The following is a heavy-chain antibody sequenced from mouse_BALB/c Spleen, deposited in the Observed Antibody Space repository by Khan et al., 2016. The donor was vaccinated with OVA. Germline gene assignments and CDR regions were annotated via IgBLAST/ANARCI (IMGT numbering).Heavy chain of an antibody. CDR3: TRLAYYYDSEGFAY. V-gene: IGHV5-6*01. CDR2: VSTGGSYT. J-gene: IGHJ3*01. D-gene: IGHD1-1*01. Sequence: EVQGVESGGDLVKPGGSLKLSCAVSGFTFSTYGMSWVRQTPDKRLEWVATVSTGGSYTYYPDSVKGRFTISRDNAKNTLYLQMSGLKSEDTAMFYCTRLAYYYDSEGFAYWGQGTLVTVSA. CDR1: GFTFSTYG.